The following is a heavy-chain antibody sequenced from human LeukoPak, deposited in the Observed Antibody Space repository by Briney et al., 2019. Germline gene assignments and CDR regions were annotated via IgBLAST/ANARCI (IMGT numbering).Heavy chain of an antibody. CDR1: GGTFSSYA. Sequence: ASVKVSCKASGGTFSSYAISWVRQAPGQGLEWMGGIIPIFGTANYAQKFQDRVTITTDESTSTAYMELSSLRSEDTAVYYCARDQYFGLGVVIGSLDYWGQGTLVTVSS. CDR2: IIPIFGTA. CDR3: ARDQYFGLGVVIGSLDY. V-gene: IGHV1-69*05. D-gene: IGHD3-3*01. J-gene: IGHJ4*02.